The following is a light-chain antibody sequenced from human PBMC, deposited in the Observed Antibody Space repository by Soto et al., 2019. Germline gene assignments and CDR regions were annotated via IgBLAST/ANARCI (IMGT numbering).Light chain of an antibody. CDR2: QAS. CDR1: QSISHW. J-gene: IGKJ1*01. Sequence: DIQLTQSPSTLSASVGDRVTITCRASQSISHWLAWYQQKPGKAPTLLIFQASSLESGVTSRFRGSGSGTEFTLTSSSLQPDDCATYDCQHYHDFPWTFGQGTTVEI. CDR3: QHYHDFPWT. V-gene: IGKV1-5*03.